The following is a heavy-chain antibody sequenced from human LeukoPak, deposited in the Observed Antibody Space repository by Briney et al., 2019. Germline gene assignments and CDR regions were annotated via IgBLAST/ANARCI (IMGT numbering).Heavy chain of an antibody. Sequence: SETLSLTCTVSGGPISSYYWSWIRQPPGKGLEWIGYIYYSGSTNYNPSLKSRVTMSVDTSKNQFSLNLKSVTPEDTAVYYCARNLIPEQLVLNFWGQRTLVTVSS. CDR2: IYYSGST. V-gene: IGHV4-59*01. CDR3: ARNLIPEQLVLNF. D-gene: IGHD6-13*01. J-gene: IGHJ4*02. CDR1: GGPISSYY.